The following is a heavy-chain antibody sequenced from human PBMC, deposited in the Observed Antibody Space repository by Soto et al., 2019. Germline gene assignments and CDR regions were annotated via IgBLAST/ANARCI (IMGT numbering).Heavy chain of an antibody. CDR3: TTDSYITSIIVRFDY. V-gene: IGHV3-15*07. CDR2: VKSKNDGGTT. J-gene: IGHJ4*01. CDR1: GFTFSNAW. Sequence: GGSLRLSCAASGFTFSNAWINWVRQAPGKGLEWVGRVKSKNDGGTTDFAAPVKGRFAISRDDSKNMVYLEMNSLETEDTAIYYCTTDSYITSIIVRFDYWGHGTLVTVSS. D-gene: IGHD3-10*01.